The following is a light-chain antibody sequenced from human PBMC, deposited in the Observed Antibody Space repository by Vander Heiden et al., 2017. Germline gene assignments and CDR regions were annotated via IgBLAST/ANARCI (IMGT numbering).Light chain of an antibody. CDR2: QDS. V-gene: IGLV3-1*01. Sequence: SYELTQPPSVSVSTGQTASITCSGDKLGDKYACWYQQKPGQSPVLVICQDSKRPSGIPERFSGSNSGNTATLTISGTQAMDEADYYCQAWDSSTSVVFGGGTKLTVL. J-gene: IGLJ2*01. CDR3: QAWDSSTSVV. CDR1: KLGDKY.